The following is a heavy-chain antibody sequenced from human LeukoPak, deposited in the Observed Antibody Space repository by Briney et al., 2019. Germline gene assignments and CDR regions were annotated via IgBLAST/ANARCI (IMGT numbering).Heavy chain of an antibody. Sequence: LRLSCAASGFTFSSYAMSWVRQPPGKGLEWIGYIYYSGSTYYNPSLKSRVTISVDTSKKQFSLKLSSVTAADTAVYYCAREGYYYDSSGYDYWGQGTLVTVSS. CDR2: IYYSGST. CDR3: AREGYYYDSSGYDY. D-gene: IGHD3-22*01. J-gene: IGHJ4*02. V-gene: IGHV4-30-4*08. CDR1: GFTFSSYA.